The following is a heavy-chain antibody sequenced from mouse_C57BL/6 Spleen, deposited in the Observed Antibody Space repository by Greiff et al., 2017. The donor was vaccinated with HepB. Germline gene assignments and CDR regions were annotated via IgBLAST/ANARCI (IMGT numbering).Heavy chain of an antibody. CDR3: TRDGNYAY. D-gene: IGHD2-1*01. V-gene: IGHV1-15*01. CDR1: GYTFTDYE. Sequence: VKLVESGAELVRPGASVTLSCKASGYTFTDYEMHWVKQTPVHGLEWIGAIDPETGGTAYNQKFKGKAILTADKSSSTAYMELRSLTSEDSAVYYCTRDGNYAYWGQGTLVTVSA. CDR2: IDPETGGT. J-gene: IGHJ3*01.